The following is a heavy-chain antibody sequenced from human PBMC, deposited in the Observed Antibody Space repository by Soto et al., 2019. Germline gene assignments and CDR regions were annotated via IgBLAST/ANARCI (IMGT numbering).Heavy chain of an antibody. D-gene: IGHD6-13*01. Sequence: SETLSLTCGVSGDTISTGGYSWAWIRQPPGKALEWIGHTYHSGNPYYNPSPTSRVAMSVDKSKNQFSLKLISVTAADTAVYYCARTEVPESSSWHPCDPWGQVTLVTVS. CDR2: TYHSGNP. CDR3: ARTEVPESSSWHPCDP. J-gene: IGHJ5*02. CDR1: GDTISTGGYS. V-gene: IGHV4-30-2*01.